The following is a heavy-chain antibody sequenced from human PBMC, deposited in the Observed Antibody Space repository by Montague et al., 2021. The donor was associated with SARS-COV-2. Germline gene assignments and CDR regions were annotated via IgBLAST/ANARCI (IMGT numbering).Heavy chain of an antibody. Sequence: SETLSLTCTVSGGSISTTNYYWAWIRQPPGKGLEWVGSIYNSDNTYYNPSLESRLTMSVDTSKNQFSLKLWSVTAADAAVYHCARAWRYGDYSGVHFAPWGQGTLVTGSS. CDR3: ARAWRYGDYSGVHFAP. CDR1: GGSISTTNYY. J-gene: IGHJ5*02. D-gene: IGHD4-17*01. CDR2: IYNSDNT. V-gene: IGHV4-39*07.